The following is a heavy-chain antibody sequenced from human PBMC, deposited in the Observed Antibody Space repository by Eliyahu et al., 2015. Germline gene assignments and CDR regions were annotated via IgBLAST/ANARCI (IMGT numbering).Heavy chain of an antibody. D-gene: IGHD3-22*01. J-gene: IGHJ4*02. CDR2: IYWDDDK. CDR1: GFXLSXXGLG. Sequence: QITLKESGPTLVKPTQTLTLTCTFSGFXLSXXGLGVGWIRQPPGKALEWLALIYWDDDKHYSPSLKSRLTITKDTSKDQVVLTMTNMDPVDTATYYCVHYSTPVYYDTSGFYVWGQGALVTVSS. V-gene: IGHV2-5*02. CDR3: VHYSTPVYYDTSGFYV.